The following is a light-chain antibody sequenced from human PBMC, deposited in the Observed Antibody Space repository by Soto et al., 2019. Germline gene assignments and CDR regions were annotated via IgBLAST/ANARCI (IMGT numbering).Light chain of an antibody. J-gene: IGKJ4*02. CDR1: QGVSRY. Sequence: IQLTQSPSSLSASVGDSVTITCRASQGVSRYLSWYQQKPGRAPILLISAASTLQSGVPARFSGSGSGTDVTLSITSLQPEDFAPDYCQQLNTYPVTCGGGTKVEIK. CDR2: AAS. V-gene: IGKV1-9*01. CDR3: QQLNTYPVT.